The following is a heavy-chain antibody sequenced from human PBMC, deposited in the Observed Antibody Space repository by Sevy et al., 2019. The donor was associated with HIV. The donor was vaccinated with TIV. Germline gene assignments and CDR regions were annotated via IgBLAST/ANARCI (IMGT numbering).Heavy chain of an antibody. CDR2: IIPIFGTA. CDR1: GGTFSSYA. CDR3: ARDPGAAYCGGDCSYYFDY. Sequence: ASVKVSCKASGGTFSSYAISWVRQAPGQGLEWMGGIIPIFGTANYAQKFQGRVTITADESTSTAYMELSSLGSEDTAVYYCARDPGAAYCGGDCSYYFDYWGQGTLVTVSS. D-gene: IGHD2-21*02. V-gene: IGHV1-69*13. J-gene: IGHJ4*02.